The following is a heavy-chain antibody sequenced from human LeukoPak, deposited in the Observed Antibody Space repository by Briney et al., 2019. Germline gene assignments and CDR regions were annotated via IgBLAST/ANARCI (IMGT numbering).Heavy chain of an antibody. CDR1: GFTFGSYT. CDR3: ARDRRGYYYDGNAFYFDY. V-gene: IGHV3-30-3*01. CDR2: ISNDGTRK. Sequence: GGSLRLSCAVSGFTFGSYTLHWVRQAPGKGLEWVALISNDGTRKFYADSVKGRFTISRDNSEDTVYLQMNSLRVEDTAVYYCARDRRGYYYDGNAFYFDYWGQGTQVTVST. J-gene: IGHJ4*02. D-gene: IGHD3-22*01.